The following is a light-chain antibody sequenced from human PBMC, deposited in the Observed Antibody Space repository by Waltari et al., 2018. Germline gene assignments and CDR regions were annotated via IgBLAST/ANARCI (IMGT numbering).Light chain of an antibody. CDR2: TAS. J-gene: IGKJ1*01. Sequence: DIQLTQSPSTLSASVGDRVTITCRASERVSHWLAWHQQRPGKAPRLLIFTASYLEGGVSQRFSGSGSETEFTLTISGLQPDDFATYYCQQYNTYPWTFGHGTKVEIK. V-gene: IGKV1-5*03. CDR3: QQYNTYPWT. CDR1: ERVSHW.